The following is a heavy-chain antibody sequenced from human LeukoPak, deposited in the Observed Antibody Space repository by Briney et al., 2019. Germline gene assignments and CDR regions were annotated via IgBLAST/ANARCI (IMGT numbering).Heavy chain of an antibody. CDR1: GFTISTYW. Sequence: GRSLRLSCAVSGFTISTYWMNWVRQAPGKGPEWVANIKPDGSEKFYVDSVKGRFTVSRDNAKNLLYLQMNSLRAEDTALYYCARGASYWGQGTLVTVSS. J-gene: IGHJ4*02. CDR2: IKPDGSEK. V-gene: IGHV3-7*04. CDR3: ARGASY.